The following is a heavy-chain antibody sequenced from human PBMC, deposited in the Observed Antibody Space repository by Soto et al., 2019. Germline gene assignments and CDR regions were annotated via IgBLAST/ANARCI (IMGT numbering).Heavy chain of an antibody. V-gene: IGHV1-18*01. D-gene: IGHD3-22*01. CDR3: ARVHYHSSGYYSEIFDY. CDR2: VSVYTGNT. Sequence: QVKLVQSGAEVKQPGASVKVSCMASGYTFTTYAVTWVRQAPGQGLEWMGWVSVYTGNTKYAQRLQDRVTMTTETSTSTAYMELRILGSDDTAVYYCARVHYHSSGYYSEIFDYWGQGTLVTVSS. J-gene: IGHJ4*02. CDR1: GYTFTTYA.